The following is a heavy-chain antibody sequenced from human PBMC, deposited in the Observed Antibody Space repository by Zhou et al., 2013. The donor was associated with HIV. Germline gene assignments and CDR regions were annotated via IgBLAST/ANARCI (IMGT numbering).Heavy chain of an antibody. CDR1: GYSFSAYY. J-gene: IGHJ6*02. CDR3: AREFYETFGVLTPLVAYYYYGMDV. V-gene: IGHV1-2*02. D-gene: IGHD3-16*01. Sequence: QVQLVQSGAEVKSPGASVKVSCKASGYSFSAYYMHWVRQAPGQGLEYLGWIIPSSGDTRYAQNFQGRVTMTRDTSINTVYMELNRVKSEDTAMYYCAREFYETFGVLTPLVAYYYYGMDVWGQGTTVTVSS. CDR2: IIPSSGDT.